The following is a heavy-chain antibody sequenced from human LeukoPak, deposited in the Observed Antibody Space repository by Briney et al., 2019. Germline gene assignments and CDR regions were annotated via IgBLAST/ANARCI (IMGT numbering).Heavy chain of an antibody. Sequence: SETLSLTCTVSGGSISSSSYYWGWIRQPPGKGLEWIGSIYYSGSTYYNPSLKSRVTISVDTSKNQFSLKLSSVTAADTAVYYCAREDMVRGVSASWGAFDIWGQGTMVTVSS. CDR3: AREDMVRGVSASWGAFDI. V-gene: IGHV4-39*07. CDR1: GGSISSSSYY. CDR2: IYYSGST. D-gene: IGHD3-10*01. J-gene: IGHJ3*02.